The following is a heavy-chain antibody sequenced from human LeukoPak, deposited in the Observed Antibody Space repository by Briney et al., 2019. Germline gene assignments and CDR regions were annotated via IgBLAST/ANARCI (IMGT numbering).Heavy chain of an antibody. D-gene: IGHD1-26*01. CDR2: INPNSGGT. CDR1: GYTFTGYY. Sequence: GASVKVSCKASGYTFTGYYMHWVRQAPGQGLEWMGWINPNSGGTNYAQKFQGRVTMTRDTSISTAYMELSRLRSDDTAVYYCATSSVGATKGVLYYYYYMDVWGKGTTVTVSS. CDR3: ATSSVGATKGVLYYYYYMDV. V-gene: IGHV1-2*02. J-gene: IGHJ6*03.